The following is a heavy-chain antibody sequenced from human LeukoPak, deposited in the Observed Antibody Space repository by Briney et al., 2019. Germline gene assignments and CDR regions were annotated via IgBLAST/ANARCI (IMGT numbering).Heavy chain of an antibody. Sequence: ASVKVSCKASGFTFTSSAVQWVRQARGQRLEWIGWIVVGSGNTNYAQKFQERVTITRDMSTSTAYMELSSLRSEDTAVYYCAAGLMTTVTNYYYYMDVWGKGTTVTVSS. D-gene: IGHD4-11*01. CDR1: GFTFTSSA. CDR2: IVVGSGNT. CDR3: AAGLMTTVTNYYYYMDV. J-gene: IGHJ6*03. V-gene: IGHV1-58*01.